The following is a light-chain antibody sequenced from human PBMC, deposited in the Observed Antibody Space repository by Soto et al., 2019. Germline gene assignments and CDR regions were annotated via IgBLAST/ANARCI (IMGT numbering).Light chain of an antibody. CDR1: SGHSSYI. CDR2: LEGSGSY. J-gene: IGLJ2*01. V-gene: IGLV4-60*02. Sequence: QSVLTQSSSASASLGSSVKLTCTLSSGHSSYIIAWHQQQPGKAPRYLMKLEGSGSYNKGSGVPDRFSGSSSGADRYLTISNLQFEEEANYYWATWDSNTRVFGGGTKLTVL. CDR3: ATWDSNTRV.